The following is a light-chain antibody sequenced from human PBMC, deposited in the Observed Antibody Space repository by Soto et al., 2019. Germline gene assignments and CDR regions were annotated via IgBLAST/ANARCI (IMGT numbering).Light chain of an antibody. CDR1: SSDVGGYNY. Sequence: QSVLTQPASVSGSPGQSITISCTGTSSDVGGYNYVSWYQLHPGKAPKLMIYDVSNRPSGVSNRFSGSKSGNTASLTISGLQAEDEADYYCSSYTTSSTLMFGGGTKVTVL. CDR3: SSYTTSSTLM. CDR2: DVS. V-gene: IGLV2-14*03. J-gene: IGLJ3*02.